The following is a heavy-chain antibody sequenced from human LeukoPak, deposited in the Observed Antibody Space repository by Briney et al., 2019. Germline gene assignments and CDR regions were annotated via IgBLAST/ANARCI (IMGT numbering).Heavy chain of an antibody. CDR1: GFTFDDYA. V-gene: IGHV3-9*01. CDR3: ARDWPYDSSGYTFDY. CDR2: ISWNSGSI. D-gene: IGHD3-22*01. Sequence: GRSLRLSCTASGFTFDDYAMHWVRQAPGKGLEWVSGISWNSGSIGYADSVKGRFAISRDNAKNSLYLQMNSLRAEDTAVYYCARDWPYDSSGYTFDYWGQGTLVTVSS. J-gene: IGHJ4*02.